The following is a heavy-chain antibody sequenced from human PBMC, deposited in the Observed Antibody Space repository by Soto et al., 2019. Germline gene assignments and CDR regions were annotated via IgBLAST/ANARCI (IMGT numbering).Heavy chain of an antibody. D-gene: IGHD3-10*01. J-gene: IGHJ3*02. V-gene: IGHV3-53*01. CDR1: GFPVSSNY. CDR3: ARGRGVIANDAFDI. Sequence: EVQLVESGGGLIQPGGSLRLSCAASGFPVSSNYMSWVRQAPGKGLEWVSVIYSGGSTYYADSVKGRFTISRDNSKNTLSLQMNSLRAEDTPVYYCARGRGVIANDAFDIWGQGTMVTVSS. CDR2: IYSGGST.